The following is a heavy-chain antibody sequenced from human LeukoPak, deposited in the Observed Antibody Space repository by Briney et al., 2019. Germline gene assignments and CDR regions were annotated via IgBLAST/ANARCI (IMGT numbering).Heavy chain of an antibody. D-gene: IGHD3-22*01. V-gene: IGHV4-61*01. J-gene: IGHJ4*02. CDR3: AREWGYDSSGQIDY. Sequence: PSETLSLTCTVSGASISSSNYYWGWIRQPPGKGLEWIGYIYNSGSTNSNPSLKSRVTISVDTSKNQFSLKLSSVTAADTAVYYCAREWGYDSSGQIDYWGQGTLVTVSS. CDR2: IYNSGST. CDR1: GASISSSNYY.